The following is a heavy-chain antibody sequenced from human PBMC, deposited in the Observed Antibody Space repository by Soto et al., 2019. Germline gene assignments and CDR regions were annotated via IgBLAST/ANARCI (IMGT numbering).Heavy chain of an antibody. Sequence: PSETLSLTCTVSGGSISSGAYYWSWIRQHPGKGLEWIGYIYYSGNTYYNPSLKSRVSISVDTSKNQFSLKLSSVTAADTAVYYCARVAYYDILTGYQLNFFDYWGQGTRVTVSS. V-gene: IGHV4-31*03. CDR1: GGSISSGAYY. J-gene: IGHJ4*02. D-gene: IGHD3-9*01. CDR3: ARVAYYDILTGYQLNFFDY. CDR2: IYYSGNT.